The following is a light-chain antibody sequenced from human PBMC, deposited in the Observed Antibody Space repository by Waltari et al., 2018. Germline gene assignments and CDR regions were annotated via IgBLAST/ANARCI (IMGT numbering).Light chain of an antibody. CDR3: QQYHHWST. CDR1: QSIMTN. J-gene: IGKJ4*01. CDR2: DAS. V-gene: IGKV3-15*01. Sequence: EIVMTQSPATLPVSPGERGTLSCWASQSIMTNVAWYQQKPGQAPSLLIYDASTRATDTPARFSGSGSGTDFTLSISSLQSEDFAVYYCQQYHHWSTFGGGTKVEI.